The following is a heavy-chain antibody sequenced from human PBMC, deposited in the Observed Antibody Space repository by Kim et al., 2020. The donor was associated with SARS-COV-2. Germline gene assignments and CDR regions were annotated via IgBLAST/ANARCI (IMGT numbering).Heavy chain of an antibody. CDR2: ISAYNGNT. CDR3: ARDGVWGSSGWYLPTGIYRGMDV. CDR1: GYTFTSYG. J-gene: IGHJ6*02. Sequence: ASVKVSCKPSGYTFTSYGISWVRQAPGQGLEWMGWISAYNGNTNYAQKLQGRVTMTTDTSTSTAYMELRSLRSDDTAVYYCARDGVWGSSGWYLPTGIYRGMDVWGQGTTVTVSS. V-gene: IGHV1-18*01. D-gene: IGHD6-19*01.